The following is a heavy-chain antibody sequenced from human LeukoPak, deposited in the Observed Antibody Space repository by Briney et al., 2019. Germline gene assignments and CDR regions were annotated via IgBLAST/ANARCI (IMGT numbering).Heavy chain of an antibody. V-gene: IGHV3-64D*09. D-gene: IGHD3-16*01. CDR2: IDVDGVGR. CDR1: GFXLSPYA. CDR3: VTRDAGGY. J-gene: IGHJ4*02. Sequence: GGSLRLSCSASGFXLSPYAIHWVRQAPGKGLEFVSGIDVDGVGRYYADSVKGRFTISRDNSKNTLDLQMSSLRAEDSAVYYCVTRDAGGYWGQGTLVSVSS.